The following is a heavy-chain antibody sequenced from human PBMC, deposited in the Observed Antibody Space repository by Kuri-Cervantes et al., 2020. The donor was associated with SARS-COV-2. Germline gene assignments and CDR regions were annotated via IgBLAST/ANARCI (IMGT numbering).Heavy chain of an antibody. J-gene: IGHJ4*02. CDR1: GFTFSSYW. CDR2: INSDGSST. V-gene: IGHV3-74*01. D-gene: IGHD6-13*01. CDR3: ARDQGHRIAAAVTIPFDY. Sequence: GESLKISCAASGFTFSSYWMHWVRQAPGKGLVWVSRINSDGSSTSYADSVKGRFTISRDNAKNTLYLQMNSLRAEDTAVYYCARDQGHRIAAAVTIPFDYWGQGTLFTVSS.